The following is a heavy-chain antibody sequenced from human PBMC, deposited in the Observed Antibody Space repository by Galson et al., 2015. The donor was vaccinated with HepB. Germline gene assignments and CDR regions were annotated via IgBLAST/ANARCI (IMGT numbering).Heavy chain of an antibody. Sequence: SLRLSCAASGFTVSSNYMTWVRQAPGKGLEWVSAIYSGGSTDYADSVRGRFTLSRDNSKNTLYLQMNSLRAEDTAVYYCARGYSRSWYSGLGYWGQGTLVTVSS. CDR2: IYSGGST. J-gene: IGHJ4*02. CDR1: GFTVSSNY. CDR3: ARGYSRSWYSGLGY. V-gene: IGHV3-53*01. D-gene: IGHD6-13*01.